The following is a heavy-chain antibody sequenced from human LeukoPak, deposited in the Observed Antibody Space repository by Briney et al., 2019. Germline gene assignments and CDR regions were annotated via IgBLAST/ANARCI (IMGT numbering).Heavy chain of an antibody. CDR3: AGGSGWLIDY. CDR2: IKKDGSEE. V-gene: IGHV3-7*04. CDR1: GFTFSSYW. J-gene: IGHJ4*02. Sequence: GGSLRLSCAASGFTFSSYWRNWVRQAPGKGLEWVANIKKDGSEENYVDSVKGRFTISRDNAKNTLYLQMNSLRAEDTAVYYCAGGSGWLIDYWGQGTLVTVSS. D-gene: IGHD6-19*01.